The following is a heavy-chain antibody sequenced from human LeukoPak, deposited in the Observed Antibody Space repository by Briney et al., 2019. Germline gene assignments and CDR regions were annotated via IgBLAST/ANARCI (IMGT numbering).Heavy chain of an antibody. D-gene: IGHD6-25*01. J-gene: IGHJ4*02. CDR3: ARKSRSGYPFDY. CDR2: ISSSGSTI. Sequence: PGGSLRLPCAASGFTFSDYYMSWIRQAPGKGLEWVSYISSSGSTIYYADSVKGRFTIPRDNAKNSLYLQMNSLRAEDTAVYYCARKSRSGYPFDYWGQGTLVTVSS. V-gene: IGHV3-11*04. CDR1: GFTFSDYY.